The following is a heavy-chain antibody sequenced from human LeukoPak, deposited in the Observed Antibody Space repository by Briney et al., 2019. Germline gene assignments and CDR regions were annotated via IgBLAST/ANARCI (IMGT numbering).Heavy chain of an antibody. V-gene: IGHV5-51*01. D-gene: IGHD3-10*01. CDR3: ARDSSNYYGSGSYPIDYYYYGMDV. Sequence: GESLKISCKGSGYSFTRYWIGWVRQMPGKGLEWMGIIYPGDSDTRYSPSFQGQVTISADKSISTAYLQWSSLRASDTAMYYCARDSSNYYGSGSYPIDYYYYGMDVWGQGTTVTVSS. CDR2: IYPGDSDT. CDR1: GYSFTRYW. J-gene: IGHJ6*02.